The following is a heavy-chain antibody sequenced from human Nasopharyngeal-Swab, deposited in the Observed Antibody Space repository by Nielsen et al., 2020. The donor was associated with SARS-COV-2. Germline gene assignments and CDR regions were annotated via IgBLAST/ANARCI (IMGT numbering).Heavy chain of an antibody. Sequence: WIRQPPGKGLEWIGYIYYSGSTYYNPSLKSRVTISVDTSKNQFSLKLSSVTAADTAVYYCARDPTPLNYYYYYYMDVWGKGTTVT. CDR2: IYYSGST. V-gene: IGHV4-30-4*01. J-gene: IGHJ6*03. CDR3: ARDPTPLNYYYYYYMDV.